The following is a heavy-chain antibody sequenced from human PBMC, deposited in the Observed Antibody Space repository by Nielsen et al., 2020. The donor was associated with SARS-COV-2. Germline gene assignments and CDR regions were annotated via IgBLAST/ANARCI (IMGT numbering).Heavy chain of an antibody. V-gene: IGHV3-43*01. CDR1: GFTFDDYT. CDR2: ISWDGGST. J-gene: IGHJ6*02. CDR3: AKEDISTGMDV. Sequence: GESLKISCAASGFTFDDYTMHWVRQAPGKGLEWVSLISWDGGSTYYADSVKGRFTISRDNSKNSLYLQMNSLRTEDTALYYCAKEDISTGMDVRGQGTTVTVSS. D-gene: IGHD2-15*01.